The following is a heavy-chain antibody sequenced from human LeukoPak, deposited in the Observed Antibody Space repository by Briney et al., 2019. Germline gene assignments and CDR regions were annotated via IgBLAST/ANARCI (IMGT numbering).Heavy chain of an antibody. J-gene: IGHJ4*02. CDR1: GFTFSSFG. D-gene: IGHD2/OR15-2a*01. CDR3: AKDSPTYYADS. Sequence: GGSLRLSCTASGFTFSSFGMHWVRQAPGKGLEWVSFINYNGRDKYYADSVKGRFTISRDSSKNTLSLQMNSLRAEDTAVYFCAKDSPTYYADSWGQGTLVTVSS. V-gene: IGHV3-30*02. CDR2: INYNGRDK.